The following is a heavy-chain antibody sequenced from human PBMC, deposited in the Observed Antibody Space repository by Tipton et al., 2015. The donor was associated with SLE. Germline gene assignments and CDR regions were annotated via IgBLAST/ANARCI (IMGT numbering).Heavy chain of an antibody. CDR3: ARGCSSSTCEPFYFFGMDV. Sequence: TLSLTCDVYGGFLRDYFWSWIRQPPGEGLEWIGEIDRGGSTNYSPSLESRVTITVDMSKNQFSLRLISVTAADTAVYYCARGCSSSTCEPFYFFGMDVWGQGTTVTVSS. V-gene: IGHV4-34*01. CDR1: GGFLRDYF. CDR2: IDRGGST. J-gene: IGHJ6*02. D-gene: IGHD2-2*01.